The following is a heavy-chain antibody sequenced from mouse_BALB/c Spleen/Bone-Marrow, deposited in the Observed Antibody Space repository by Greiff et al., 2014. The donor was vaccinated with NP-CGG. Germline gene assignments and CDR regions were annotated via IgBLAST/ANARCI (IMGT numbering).Heavy chain of an antibody. V-gene: IGHV14-3*02. Sequence: EVQLQQSGAELVKPGASVKLSCTASGFNIKDTYMHWVKQRPEQGLEWIGRIDPANGNTKYDPKLQGKATITADTSSNTAYLQLSSLTSEDTAVYYCARRGDGYYAWFAYWGQGTLVTVSA. CDR3: ARRGDGYYAWFAY. CDR1: GFNIKDTY. CDR2: IDPANGNT. J-gene: IGHJ3*01. D-gene: IGHD2-3*01.